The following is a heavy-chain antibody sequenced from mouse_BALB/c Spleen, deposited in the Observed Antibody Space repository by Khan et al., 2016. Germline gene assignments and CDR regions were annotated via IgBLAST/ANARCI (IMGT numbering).Heavy chain of an antibody. J-gene: IGHJ4*01. Sequence: EVELVESGGGLVKPGGSLKLSCAASGFTFSSYAMSWVRQSPEKRLEWVAEISSGGSYTSYPDTVTGRFTISRDNAKNTLYLEMSSLRSEDTAMYYCAREGDAMDYWGQGTSVTVSS. CDR1: GFTFSSYA. CDR2: ISSGGSYT. V-gene: IGHV5-9-4*01. D-gene: IGHD3-3*01. CDR3: AREGDAMDY.